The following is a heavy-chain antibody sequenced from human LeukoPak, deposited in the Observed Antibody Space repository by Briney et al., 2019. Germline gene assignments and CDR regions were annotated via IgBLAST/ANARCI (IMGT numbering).Heavy chain of an antibody. J-gene: IGHJ4*02. CDR2: ISVYNGNT. Sequence: ASVKVSCKASGYTFTSYSITWVRQAPGHALEWMGWISVYNGNTNYAQKVQGRVTMTTDTSTSTAYMELRSLRSDDTAVYYCARDPSGVIPNDYWGQGTLVIVSS. CDR3: ARDPSGVIPNDY. V-gene: IGHV1-18*01. D-gene: IGHD2-21*01. CDR1: GYTFTSYS.